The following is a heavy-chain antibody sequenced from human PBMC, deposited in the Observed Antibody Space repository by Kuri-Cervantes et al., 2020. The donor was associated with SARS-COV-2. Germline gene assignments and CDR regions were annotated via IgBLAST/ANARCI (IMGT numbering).Heavy chain of an antibody. CDR2: IYSGGNT. V-gene: IGHV3-53*05. J-gene: IGHJ4*02. Sequence: GESLKISCAASGFTFSSYSMNWVRQAPGKGLEWVSVIYSGGNTDYADSVKGRFTISRDNSKNTLYLQMNSLRAEDTAVYYCARVSWMQLWHRYFDNWGQGTLVTVSS. CDR3: ARVSWMQLWHRYFDN. D-gene: IGHD5-18*01. CDR1: GFTFSSYS.